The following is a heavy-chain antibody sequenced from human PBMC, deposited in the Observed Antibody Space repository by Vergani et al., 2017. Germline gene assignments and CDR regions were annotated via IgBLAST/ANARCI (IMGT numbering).Heavy chain of an antibody. J-gene: IGHJ4*02. V-gene: IGHV4-59*01. CDR3: ATLVEYSSLGDFDY. CDR2: IYYSGST. D-gene: IGHD6-6*01. CDR1: GGSISSYY. Sequence: QVQLQESGPGLVKPSETLSLTCTVSGGSISSYYWSWIRQPPGKGLEWIGYIYYSGSTNYNPSLKSRVTISVDTTKNQFSLKRSSVAAADAAEYYCATLVEYSSLGDFDYWGQGTLVTVSS.